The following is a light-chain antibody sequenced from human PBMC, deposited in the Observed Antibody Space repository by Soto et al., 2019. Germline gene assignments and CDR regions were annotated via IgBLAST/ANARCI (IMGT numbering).Light chain of an antibody. CDR3: QSFDTAVV. CDR2: EDN. CDR1: RGSIASNY. Sequence: NFMLTQPHSVSESPVKTVTISCTRTRGSIASNYVQWYQQRPGSAPTIVIYEDNQRPPGVPDRFSGSIDSSSNSASLTISGLKTEDEADYYCQSFDTAVVFGGGTKLTVL. V-gene: IGLV6-57*03. J-gene: IGLJ3*02.